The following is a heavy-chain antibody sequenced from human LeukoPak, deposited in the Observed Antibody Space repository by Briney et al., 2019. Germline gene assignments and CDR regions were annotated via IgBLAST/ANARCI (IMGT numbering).Heavy chain of an antibody. CDR1: GGTFSSYA. J-gene: IGHJ3*02. D-gene: IGHD2-2*03. CDR3: ATPGYCSSTSCSDDAFDI. Sequence: ASVKVSCKASGGTFSSYAISWVRQAPGQGLEWMGRIIPILGIANYAQKFQGRVTITADKSTSTAYMELSSLRSEDTAVYYCATPGYCSSTSCSDDAFDIWGQGTMVTVSS. CDR2: IIPILGIA. V-gene: IGHV1-69*04.